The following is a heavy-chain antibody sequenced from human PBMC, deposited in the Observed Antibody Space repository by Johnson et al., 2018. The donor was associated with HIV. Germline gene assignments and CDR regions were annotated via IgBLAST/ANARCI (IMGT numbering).Heavy chain of an antibody. J-gene: IGHJ3*02. CDR1: GFTVSSNY. CDR2: IYSGGST. D-gene: IGHD1-26*01. Sequence: VQLVESGGGLVKPRGSLRLSCAASGFTVSSNYMSWVRQAPGKGLEWVSVIYSGGSTYYADSVKGRFTISRDNSKNTLYLQMNSLRAEDTAVYYCAREWDPRTPDAFDIWGQGTMVTVSS. V-gene: IGHV3-66*02. CDR3: AREWDPRTPDAFDI.